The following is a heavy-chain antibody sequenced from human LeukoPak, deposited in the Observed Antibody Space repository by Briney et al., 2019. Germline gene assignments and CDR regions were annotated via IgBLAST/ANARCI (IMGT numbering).Heavy chain of an antibody. CDR1: GFTFSSDA. V-gene: IGHV3-23*01. CDR2: ISSSGGST. CDR3: AKRNLYYDSSGYDY. D-gene: IGHD3-22*01. J-gene: IGHJ4*02. Sequence: PGGSLRLSCAASGFTFSSDAMRWVRQAPGKGLEWVSAISSSGGSTYYADSVRGRFIISRDNSKNTLYLQMNSLRAEDTAVYYCAKRNLYYDSSGYDYWGQGTLVTVSS.